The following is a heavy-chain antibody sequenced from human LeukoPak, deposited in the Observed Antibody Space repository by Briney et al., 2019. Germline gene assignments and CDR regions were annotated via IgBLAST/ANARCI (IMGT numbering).Heavy chain of an antibody. CDR1: GGSISSYY. CDR2: VFYSGST. CDR3: ARHPSSISWFDP. V-gene: IGHV4-59*08. D-gene: IGHD6-13*01. Sequence: SETLSLTCTVSGGSISSYYWSWIRQPPGKALEWIGYVFYSGSTNYNPSLKSRVTISVDTSKNQFSLKMTSVTAADTAVYYCARHPSSISWFDPWGQGSLVTVSS. J-gene: IGHJ5*02.